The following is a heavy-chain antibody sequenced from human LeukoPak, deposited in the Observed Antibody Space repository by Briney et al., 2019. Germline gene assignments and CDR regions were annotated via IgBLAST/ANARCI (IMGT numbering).Heavy chain of an antibody. CDR3: ARLYSGYDY. D-gene: IGHD5-12*01. CDR2: IWYDGSNK. CDR1: GFTFSSYG. Sequence: PGRSLRLSCAASGFTFSSYGMHWVRQAPGKGLEWVAVIWYDGSNKYYADSVKGRFTISRDNSKSTLYLQMNSLRAEYTAVYYCARLYSGYDYWGQGTLVTVSS. V-gene: IGHV3-33*01. J-gene: IGHJ4*02.